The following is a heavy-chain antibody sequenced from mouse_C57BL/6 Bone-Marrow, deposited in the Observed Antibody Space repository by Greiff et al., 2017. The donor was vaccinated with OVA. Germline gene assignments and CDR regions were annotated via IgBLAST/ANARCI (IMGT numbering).Heavy chain of an antibody. J-gene: IGHJ1*03. CDR3: ARGYDYPWDFDV. CDR1: GFTFSDYY. D-gene: IGHD2-4*01. CDR2: INYDGSST. V-gene: IGHV5-16*01. Sequence: EVKVVESEGGLVQPGSSMKLSCTASGFTFSDYYMAWVRQVPEKGLEWVANINYDGSSTYYLDSLKSRFIISRDNAKNILYLQMSSLKSEDTATYYCARGYDYPWDFDVWGTGTTVTVSS.